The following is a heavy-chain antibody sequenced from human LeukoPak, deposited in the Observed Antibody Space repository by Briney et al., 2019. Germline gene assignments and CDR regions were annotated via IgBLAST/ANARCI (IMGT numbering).Heavy chain of an antibody. CDR2: IRSKAYGGTR. V-gene: IGHV3-49*04. CDR3: TLRGGLLGYLDP. Sequence: PGGPLRLSCTASGFTFGDYAMSWVRQAPGKGLEWVGFIRSKAYGGTREYAASVKGRFTISRDDSKSIAYLQMNSLKTEDTAVYYCTLRGGLLGYLDPWGQGTLVTVSS. D-gene: IGHD1-26*01. CDR1: GFTFGDYA. J-gene: IGHJ5*02.